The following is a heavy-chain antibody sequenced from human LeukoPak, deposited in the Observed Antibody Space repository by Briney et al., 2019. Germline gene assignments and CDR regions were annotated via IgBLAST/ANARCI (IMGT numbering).Heavy chain of an antibody. J-gene: IGHJ1*01. CDR1: EYTFTGYY. D-gene: IGHD3-22*01. CDR2: INPNSGGT. CDR3: ARALYYDSSGYYSSSYYYFQH. Sequence: ASVKVSCKASEYTFTGYYVHWVRQAPGQGLEWMGWINPNSGGTNYAQKFQGRVTMTRDTSISTAYMELSRLRSDDTAVYYCARALYYDSSGYYSSSYYYFQHWGQGTLVTVSS. V-gene: IGHV1-2*02.